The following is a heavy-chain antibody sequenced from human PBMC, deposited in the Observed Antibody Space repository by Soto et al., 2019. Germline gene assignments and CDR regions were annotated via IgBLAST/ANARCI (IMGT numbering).Heavy chain of an antibody. Sequence: PGGSLRLSCAASGFTFSSYAMSWVRQAPGKGLEWVSAISGSGGSTYYADSVKGRFTISRDNSKNTLYLQMNSLRAEDTAVYYCAKGDELLGYCSGGSCYEGAFDIWGQGTMVTVSS. D-gene: IGHD2-15*01. CDR2: ISGSGGST. CDR1: GFTFSSYA. J-gene: IGHJ3*02. CDR3: AKGDELLGYCSGGSCYEGAFDI. V-gene: IGHV3-23*01.